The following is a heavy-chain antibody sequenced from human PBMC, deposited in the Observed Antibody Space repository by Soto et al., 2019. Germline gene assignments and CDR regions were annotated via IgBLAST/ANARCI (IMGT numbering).Heavy chain of an antibody. CDR1: GFTFSGSA. V-gene: IGHV3-73*01. CDR3: ARGVYDFWSGHPKGLDY. D-gene: IGHD3-3*01. CDR2: IRSKPNSYAT. J-gene: IGHJ4*02. Sequence: PGGSLRLSCAASGFTFSGSAMHWVRQASGKGLAWVGRIRSKPNSYATAYAVSVKGRFTISRDDSRNKAYLQMNSLKTEDTAVYYCARGVYDFWSGHPKGLDYWGQGTVVTVSS.